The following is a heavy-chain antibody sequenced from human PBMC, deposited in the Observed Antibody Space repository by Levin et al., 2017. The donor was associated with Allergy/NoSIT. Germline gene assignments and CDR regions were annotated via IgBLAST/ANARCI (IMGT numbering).Heavy chain of an antibody. D-gene: IGHD2-2*01. V-gene: IGHV1-18*01. Sequence: GESLKISCKASGYTFKNYGISWVRQAPGQGLEWMGWISTHNGNTNYAQSLQGRVTMTTDTSTSTADMELRSLISDDTAVYYCARFVVTPVSYFYTDVWGKATTVTVSS. CDR3: ARFVVTPVSYFYTDV. J-gene: IGHJ6*03. CDR1: GYTFKNYG. CDR2: ISTHNGNT.